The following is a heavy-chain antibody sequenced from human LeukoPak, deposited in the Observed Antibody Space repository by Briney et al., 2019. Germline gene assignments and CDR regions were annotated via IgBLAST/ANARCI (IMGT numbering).Heavy chain of an antibody. CDR2: IFSST. J-gene: IGHJ4*02. V-gene: IGHV3-53*01. CDR1: GFTVSSNS. D-gene: IGHD4-23*01. Sequence: PGGSLRLSCTVSGFTVSSNSMSWVRPAPGNGLEWVSFIFSSTPYSDHVKGRFTISRDNSKNTLYLQMNSLRAEDTAVYYCARRAGGYSHPYDYWGQGTLVTVSS. CDR3: ARRAGGYSHPYDY.